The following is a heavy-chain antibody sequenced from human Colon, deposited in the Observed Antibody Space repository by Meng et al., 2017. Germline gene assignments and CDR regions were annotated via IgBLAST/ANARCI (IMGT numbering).Heavy chain of an antibody. V-gene: IGHV3-7*01. J-gene: IGHJ3*02. CDR1: GFTFSNYW. CDR3: TGGHAPQI. Sequence: EGQLVESGGGLVQPGGSLRLSCAVSGFTFSNYWMVWVRQAPGKGLEWVATIKQDGSEKYYVDSVKGRFTISRDNAKSSLYLQMNSLRAEDTALYYCTGGHAPQIWGQGTMVTVSS. CDR2: IKQDGSEK.